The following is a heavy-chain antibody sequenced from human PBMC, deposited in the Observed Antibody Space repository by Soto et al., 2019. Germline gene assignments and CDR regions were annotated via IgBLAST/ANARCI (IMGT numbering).Heavy chain of an antibody. CDR2: ISSSSSYI. CDR1: GFTFSSYS. Sequence: EVQLVESGGGLVKPGGSLRLSCAASGFTFSSYSMNWVRQAPGKGLEWVSSISSSSSYIYYADSVKGRFTISRDNAKNSLYLQMNSLRAEDTAVYYCARDSPPSIAVAGTMGGMDVWGQGTTVTVSS. D-gene: IGHD6-19*01. CDR3: ARDSPPSIAVAGTMGGMDV. J-gene: IGHJ6*02. V-gene: IGHV3-21*01.